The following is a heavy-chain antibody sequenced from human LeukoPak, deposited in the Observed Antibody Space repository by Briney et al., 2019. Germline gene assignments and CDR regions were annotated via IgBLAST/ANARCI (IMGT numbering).Heavy chain of an antibody. J-gene: IGHJ4*02. Sequence: GASVKVSCKASGYTFTGYYMHWVRQAPGQGLEWMGWINPNSGGTNYAQKFQGRVTMTRDTSISTAYMELSRLRSDDTAVYYCARDLYYYDSSGSDWAFDYWGQGTLVTVSS. CDR1: GYTFTGYY. D-gene: IGHD3-22*01. V-gene: IGHV1-2*02. CDR3: ARDLYYYDSSGSDWAFDY. CDR2: INPNSGGT.